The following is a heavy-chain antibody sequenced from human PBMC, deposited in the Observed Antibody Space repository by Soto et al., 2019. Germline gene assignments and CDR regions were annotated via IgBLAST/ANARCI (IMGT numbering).Heavy chain of an antibody. J-gene: IGHJ6*02. CDR2: IYYTGTT. CDR3: ARSYSSSGYYYYGMDV. CDR1: GGSISSYY. D-gene: IGHD3-22*01. Sequence: LSLTCTVSGGSISSYYWSWIRQPPGKGLEWIAYIYYTGTTAYNSSLKSRVTISLDTPKNQFSLSLRSVTPADTAVYYCARSYSSSGYYYYGMDVWGQGATVTVSS. V-gene: IGHV4-59*01.